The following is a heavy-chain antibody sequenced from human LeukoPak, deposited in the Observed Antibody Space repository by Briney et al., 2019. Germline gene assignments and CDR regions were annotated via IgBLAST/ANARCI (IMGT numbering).Heavy chain of an antibody. V-gene: IGHV3-7*03. D-gene: IGHD2-2*01. CDR3: VRDCSSASLSSGCYYAMDV. CDR1: GFTFNDYW. Sequence: GGSLRLSCAASGFTFNDYWMTWVRQAPGKGLEWVAHIKQDGSEKYYVDSLKGRFTISRDNAKNSLFLKMNSLRAEDTAVYYCVRDCSSASLSSGCYYAMDVWGKGTTVTVSS. CDR2: IKQDGSEK. J-gene: IGHJ6*04.